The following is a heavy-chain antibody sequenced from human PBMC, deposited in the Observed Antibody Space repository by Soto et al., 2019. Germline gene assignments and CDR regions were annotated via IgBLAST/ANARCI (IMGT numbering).Heavy chain of an antibody. Sequence: SETLSLTCAVSGSSISSSNWWSWVRQPPGKGLEWIGEIYHSGSTNYNPSLKSRVTISVDKSKNQFSLKLSSVTAADTAVYYCARDGSGSYPISYYFDYWGQGTLVTVS. V-gene: IGHV4-4*02. D-gene: IGHD3-10*01. CDR3: ARDGSGSYPISYYFDY. CDR2: IYHSGST. CDR1: GSSISSSNW. J-gene: IGHJ4*02.